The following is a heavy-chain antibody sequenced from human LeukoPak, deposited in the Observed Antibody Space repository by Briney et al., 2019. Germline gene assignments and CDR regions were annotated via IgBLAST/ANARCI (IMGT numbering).Heavy chain of an antibody. Sequence: GGSLRLSCVASGFTFSTYSMNWVRQAPGKGLESLSYISPSGTDISYADSVKGRFTISRDNAKNSLYLQMNSLRVEDTAVYYCARDPLAYCGGDFPCGYFDLWGRGTLVTVSS. CDR1: GFTFSTYS. V-gene: IGHV3-21*05. D-gene: IGHD2-21*02. CDR3: ARDPLAYCGGDFPCGYFDL. J-gene: IGHJ2*01. CDR2: ISPSGTDI.